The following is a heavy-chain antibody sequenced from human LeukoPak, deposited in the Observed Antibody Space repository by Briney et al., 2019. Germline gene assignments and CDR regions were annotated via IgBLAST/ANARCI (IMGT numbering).Heavy chain of an antibody. Sequence: GESLKISCKGSEYSFTSYWIGWVRQMPGKGLEWMGIIYPGDSDTRYSPSFQGQVTISADKSISTAYLQWSSLEASDTAMYYCARPGSIVGATDYFDYWGQGTLVTVSS. V-gene: IGHV5-51*01. CDR1: EYSFTSYW. CDR3: ARPGSIVGATDYFDY. D-gene: IGHD1-26*01. CDR2: IYPGDSDT. J-gene: IGHJ4*02.